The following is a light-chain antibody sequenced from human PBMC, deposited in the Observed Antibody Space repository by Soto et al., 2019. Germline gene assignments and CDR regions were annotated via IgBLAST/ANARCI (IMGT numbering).Light chain of an antibody. CDR1: QGISSW. CDR2: AAS. Sequence: DIQMTQFLSFVSASVGDRVSINCRASQGISSWLVWYQQKPGKAPKLLIYAASRLQSGVPSRFSGGGSGKDFTLTISSLQPEDFATYYCQQAKTFPYNFGQGTKLEIK. CDR3: QQAKTFPYN. V-gene: IGKV1-12*01. J-gene: IGKJ2*01.